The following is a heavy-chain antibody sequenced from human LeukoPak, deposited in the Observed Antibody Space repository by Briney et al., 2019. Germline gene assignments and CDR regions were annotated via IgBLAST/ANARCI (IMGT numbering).Heavy chain of an antibody. CDR2: ISGDGTTT. Sequence: GGSLRLSCAASGFTFSSSWMHWVRQVPGEGLVWFSRISGDGTTTTYADSVKGRFTISRDNAKNTLYLQMNSLRAEDRAVYYCARGGSPFYWGQGSLVTVSS. V-gene: IGHV3-74*01. J-gene: IGHJ4*02. CDR1: GFTFSSSW. CDR3: ARGGSPFY. D-gene: IGHD3-10*01.